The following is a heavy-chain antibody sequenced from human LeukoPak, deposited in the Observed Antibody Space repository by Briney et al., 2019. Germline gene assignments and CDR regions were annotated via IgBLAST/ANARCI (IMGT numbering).Heavy chain of an antibody. CDR3: ARDRSSSTSYAIGDYYYYMDV. J-gene: IGHJ6*03. CDR2: IYYSGST. CDR1: GGSISSHY. V-gene: IGHV4-59*11. Sequence: SETLSLTCTVSGGSISSHYWSWIRQPPGKGLEWIGYIYYSGSTNYNPSLKSRVTISVDTSKSQFSLKLSSVTAADTAVYYCARDRSSSTSYAIGDYYYYMDVWGKGTTVTVSS. D-gene: IGHD2-2*01.